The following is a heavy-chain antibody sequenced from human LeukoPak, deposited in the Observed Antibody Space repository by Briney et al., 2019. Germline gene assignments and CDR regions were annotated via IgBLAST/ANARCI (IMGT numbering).Heavy chain of an antibody. CDR2: FDSEEYDT. J-gene: IGHJ4*02. V-gene: IGHV1-24*01. CDR3: ATLEPEPGDFGGLAY. CDR1: GYTLTALA. D-gene: IGHD4-17*01. Sequence: ASVKVSCKVSGYTLTALALHWVRQAPGKGFEWIGGFDSEEYDTIYAQKFQGRVAMTEDTSTDTAYMELSSLYFEDTAVYYCATLEPEPGDFGGLAYWGQGTLVTVSS.